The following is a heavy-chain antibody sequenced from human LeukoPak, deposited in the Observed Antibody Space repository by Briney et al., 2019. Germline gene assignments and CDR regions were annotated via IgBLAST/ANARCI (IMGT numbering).Heavy chain of an antibody. J-gene: IGHJ4*02. CDR1: GGSISSSNW. CDR2: IYHSGST. D-gene: IGHD1-26*01. CDR3: ARVAGAIDY. V-gene: IGHV4-4*02. Sequence: PSETLSLTCAVSGGSISSSNWWIWVRQSPGKGLEWIGEIYHSGSTNYNPSLKSRVTISVDKSNNQFSLKLSSVTAADTAVYYCARVAGAIDYWGQGTLVTLSS.